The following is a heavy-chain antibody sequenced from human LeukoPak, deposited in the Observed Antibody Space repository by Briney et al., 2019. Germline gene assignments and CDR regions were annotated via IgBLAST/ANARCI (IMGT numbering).Heavy chain of an antibody. CDR1: GDSISSYY. D-gene: IGHD1-7*01. V-gene: IGHV4-59*08. J-gene: IGHJ4*02. CDR2: VHYSGST. Sequence: SETPSLTCSVSGDSISSYYWSWIRQPPGKGLEWIGCVHYSGSTNYNPSLESRLTISVDTSWNQFSLKLTSVTAADTAVYYCAKSRGGTTIYAFDDWGQGILVTVSS. CDR3: AKSRGGTTIYAFDD.